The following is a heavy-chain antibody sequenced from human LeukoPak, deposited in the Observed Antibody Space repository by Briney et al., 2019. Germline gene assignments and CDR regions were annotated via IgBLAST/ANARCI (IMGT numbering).Heavy chain of an antibody. CDR3: ARSGRGYSGYLTSYYYYYMDV. Sequence: PSETLSLTCTVSGGSISSYYWSWIRQPPGKGLEWIGYIYYSGSTNYNPSLKSRVTISVDTSKNQFSLKLSSVTAADTAVDYCARSGRGYSGYLTSYYYYYMDVWGKGTTVTVSS. V-gene: IGHV4-59*01. D-gene: IGHD5-12*01. CDR1: GGSISSYY. J-gene: IGHJ6*03. CDR2: IYYSGST.